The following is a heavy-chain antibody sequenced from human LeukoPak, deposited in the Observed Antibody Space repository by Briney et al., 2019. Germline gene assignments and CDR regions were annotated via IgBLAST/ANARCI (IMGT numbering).Heavy chain of an antibody. D-gene: IGHD3-3*01. CDR1: GSSFTSYW. CDR3: ARHYDPTYYYYGMDV. Sequence: GASLKISCKGSGSSFTSYWIGWVRQMPGKGLEGMGIIYPGDSDTRYSPSFQGQVTISADKSISTAYLQWSSLKASDTAMYYCARHYDPTYYYYGMDVWGQGTTVTVSS. J-gene: IGHJ6*02. V-gene: IGHV5-51*01. CDR2: IYPGDSDT.